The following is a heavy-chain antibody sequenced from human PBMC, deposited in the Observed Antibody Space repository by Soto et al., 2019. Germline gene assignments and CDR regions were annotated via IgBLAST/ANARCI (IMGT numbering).Heavy chain of an antibody. Sequence: QVQLQESGPGLVKPSETLSLTCAVSGDSISSYYCMWIRQPPGKGLESIGYLYYGRSANYNPSLECRVTFSVDTSTNQCSLTLSSMTAAHTAVYYCALRSMAVVPEYWGQGTLVTVSS. J-gene: IGHJ4*02. CDR2: LYYGRSA. D-gene: IGHD3-22*01. V-gene: IGHV4-59*01. CDR3: ALRSMAVVPEY. CDR1: GDSISSYY.